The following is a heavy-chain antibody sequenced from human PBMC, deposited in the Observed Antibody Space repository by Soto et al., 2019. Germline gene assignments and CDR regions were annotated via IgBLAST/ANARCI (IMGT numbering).Heavy chain of an antibody. CDR2: IYYSGST. J-gene: IGHJ4*02. D-gene: IGHD6-13*01. CDR3: ARERAGYSSSWYAKNWGYYFDY. CDR1: GGSISSYC. V-gene: IGHV4-59*01. Sequence: SETLSLTCTVSGGSISSYCWSWIRQPPGKGLEWIGYIYYSGSTNYNPSLKSRVTISVDTSKNQFSLKLSSVTAADTAVYYCARERAGYSSSWYAKNWGYYFDYWGQGTLVTVSS.